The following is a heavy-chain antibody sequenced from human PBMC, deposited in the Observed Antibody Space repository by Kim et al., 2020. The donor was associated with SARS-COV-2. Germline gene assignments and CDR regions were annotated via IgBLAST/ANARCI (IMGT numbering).Heavy chain of an antibody. CDR1: GGSISSYY. V-gene: IGHV4-59*13. Sequence: SETLSLTCTVSGGSISSYYWSWIRQPPGKGLEWIGDINYSGSTNYNPSPKSRVTVSVDTTKNQFALKLSSVTAADTAVYYCARCVRYYDMLTGYHQYYYYGMDAWGQGTTVTVSS. D-gene: IGHD3-9*01. CDR3: ARCVRYYDMLTGYHQYYYYGMDA. CDR2: INYSGST. J-gene: IGHJ6*02.